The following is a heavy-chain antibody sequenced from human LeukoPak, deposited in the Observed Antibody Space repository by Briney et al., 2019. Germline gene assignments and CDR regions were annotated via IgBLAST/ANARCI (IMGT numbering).Heavy chain of an antibody. Sequence: ASVKVSCKASGYTFTSYGISWVRQAPGQGLEWMGWISIYNGNTNYAQKLQGRVTMTTDTSTSTAYMELRSLRSDDTAVYYCARDQERPAEAGNFDYWGQGTLVTVSS. CDR2: ISIYNGNT. CDR3: ARDQERPAEAGNFDY. D-gene: IGHD6-19*01. J-gene: IGHJ4*02. V-gene: IGHV1-18*01. CDR1: GYTFTSYG.